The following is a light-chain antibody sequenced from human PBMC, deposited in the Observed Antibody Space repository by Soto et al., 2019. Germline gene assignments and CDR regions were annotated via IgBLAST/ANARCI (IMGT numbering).Light chain of an antibody. CDR3: SSYTSSATV. V-gene: IGLV2-14*01. CDR2: EVN. Sequence: QSALTQPASVSGSPGQSITISCTGTNSDVGGYNYVSWYQLHPGKAPKLVIFEVNNRPSGVSHRFSGSKSGNTASLTISGLQAEDEADYYCSSYTSSATVFGGGTKLTVL. CDR1: NSDVGGYNY. J-gene: IGLJ3*02.